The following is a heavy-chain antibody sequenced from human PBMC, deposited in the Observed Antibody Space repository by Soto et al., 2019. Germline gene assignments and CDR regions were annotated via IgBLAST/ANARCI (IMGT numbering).Heavy chain of an antibody. Sequence: QITLRESGPTLVKPTQTLTLTCTFSGFSLSTSEVGVGWFRQPPGKALEWLALIYWDDDKRYSPSPKSRLTITKDTSKNRVVLTMTNMDPVDTATYYCAHRFDWYYFNQWGQGTLVTVSS. J-gene: IGHJ4*02. D-gene: IGHD3-9*01. CDR2: IYWDDDK. CDR1: GFSLSTSEVG. CDR3: AHRFDWYYFNQ. V-gene: IGHV2-5*02.